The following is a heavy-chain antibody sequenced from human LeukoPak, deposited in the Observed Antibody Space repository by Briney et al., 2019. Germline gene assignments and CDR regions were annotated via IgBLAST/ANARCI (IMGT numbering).Heavy chain of an antibody. Sequence: GGSLRLSCAVSGYSFSGYWMSWVRQAPGKGLECVANIKEDGSEIHYVDSVKGRFTLSRDNARNSLYLQMTSLRVEDTAVYFCARNGRVVGSGWSYFFFEYWGQGTRVTVSS. D-gene: IGHD6-19*01. CDR2: IKEDGSEI. CDR3: ARNGRVVGSGWSYFFFEY. CDR1: GYSFSGYW. V-gene: IGHV3-7*01. J-gene: IGHJ4*02.